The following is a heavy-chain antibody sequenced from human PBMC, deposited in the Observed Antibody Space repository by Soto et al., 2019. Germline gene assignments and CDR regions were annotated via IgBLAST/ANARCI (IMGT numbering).Heavy chain of an antibody. CDR3: ARTIVAGIFDY. V-gene: IGHV4-34*01. Sequence: SETLSLTCAVYGGSFSGYYWSWIRQPPGKGPEWIGEINHSGSTNYNPSLKSRVTISVDTSKNQFSLKLSSVTAADTAVYYCARTIVAGIFDYWGQGTLVTVSS. CDR2: INHSGST. J-gene: IGHJ4*02. D-gene: IGHD5-12*01. CDR1: GGSFSGYY.